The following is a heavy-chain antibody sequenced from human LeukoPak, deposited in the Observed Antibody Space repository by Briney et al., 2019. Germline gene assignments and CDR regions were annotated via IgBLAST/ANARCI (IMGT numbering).Heavy chain of an antibody. CDR2: IYSGGST. V-gene: IGHV3-53*01. J-gene: IGHJ4*02. CDR3: ARDSGAYCDSSSYFDY. D-gene: IGHD3-22*01. Sequence: GGSLRLSCAASGFTVSSNYMSWVRQAPGKGLEWVSVIYSGGSTYYADSVKGRFTISRDNSKNTLYLQMNSLRAEDTAVYYCARDSGAYCDSSSYFDYWGQGTLVTVSS. CDR1: GFTVSSNY.